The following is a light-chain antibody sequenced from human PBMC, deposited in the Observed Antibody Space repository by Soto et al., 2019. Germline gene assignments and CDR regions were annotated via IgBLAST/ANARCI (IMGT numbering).Light chain of an antibody. CDR2: KAS. J-gene: IGKJ4*01. Sequence: DIQMTQSPSTLSASVGDRVTITCRASQSISTWLAWYQQKPGKAPKFLIDKASSLESGVPSRFSGSGSGTEFTLTISSLQPDDFATYYCQQHNSYPITFGEGTKVETK. CDR3: QQHNSYPIT. CDR1: QSISTW. V-gene: IGKV1-5*03.